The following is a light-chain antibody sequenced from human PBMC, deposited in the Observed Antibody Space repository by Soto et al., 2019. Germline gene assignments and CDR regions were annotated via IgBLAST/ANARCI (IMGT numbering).Light chain of an antibody. J-gene: IGKJ5*01. CDR1: QSVSSN. V-gene: IGKV3-15*01. CDR3: QQYNNWPPIT. Sequence: EIVMTQSPATPSLSPGEKNTLSCRASQSVSSNLAWYQQKPGQAPRLLIYGASTRATGIPARFSGSGSGTEFTLTISSLQSEDFAVYYCQQYNNWPPITFGQGTRLEIK. CDR2: GAS.